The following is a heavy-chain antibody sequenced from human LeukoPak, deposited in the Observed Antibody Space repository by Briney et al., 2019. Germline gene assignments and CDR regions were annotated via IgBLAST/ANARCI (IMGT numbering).Heavy chain of an antibody. D-gene: IGHD5-24*01. J-gene: IGHJ4*02. CDR3: ARGRRDGYKWPNFDY. V-gene: IGHV1-2*02. CDR1: GYTFTGYY. Sequence: ASVKVSCTASGYTFTGYYIHWVRQAPGQGLEWMGWINPNSGGTNYAQKLQGRVTMTTDTSTSTAYMELRSLRSDDTAVYYCARGRRDGYKWPNFDYWGQGTLVTVSS. CDR2: INPNSGGT.